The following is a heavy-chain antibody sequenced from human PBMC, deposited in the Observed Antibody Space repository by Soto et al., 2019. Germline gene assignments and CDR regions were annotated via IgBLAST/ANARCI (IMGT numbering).Heavy chain of an antibody. CDR3: ARGKIVLVPAAMRGWFDP. D-gene: IGHD2-2*01. V-gene: IGHV1-18*01. J-gene: IGHJ5*02. Sequence: VASVKVSCKASGYTFTSYGISWVRQAPGQRLEWMGWISAYNGNTNYAQKLQGRVTMTTDTSTSTAYMELRSLRSAADTAVYYCARGKIVLVPAAMRGWFDPWGQGTLVTVSS. CDR1: GYTFTSYG. CDR2: ISAYNGNT.